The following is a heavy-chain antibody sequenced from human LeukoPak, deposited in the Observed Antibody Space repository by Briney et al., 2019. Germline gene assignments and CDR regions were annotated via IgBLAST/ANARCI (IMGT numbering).Heavy chain of an antibody. Sequence: GASEKVSCKASGGTFSSYAISWVRQAPGQGLEWMGGIIPIFGTANYAQKFQGRVTITADESTSTAYMELSSLRSEDTAVYYCAGPRGYSGYIDYYYGMDVWGQGTTVTVSS. V-gene: IGHV1-69*13. CDR3: AGPRGYSGYIDYYYGMDV. CDR1: GGTFSSYA. J-gene: IGHJ6*02. CDR2: IIPIFGTA. D-gene: IGHD5-12*01.